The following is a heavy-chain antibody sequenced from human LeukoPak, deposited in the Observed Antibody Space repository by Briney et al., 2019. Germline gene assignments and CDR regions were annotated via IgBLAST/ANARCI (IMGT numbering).Heavy chain of an antibody. J-gene: IGHJ1*01. CDR1: GYRFPSYG. Sequence: ASVKVSCKASGYRFPSYGITWVRQAPGQGLEWMGWMSAYNGNTNYAQKFQGRFTMTIDKSTSTAYMELSSLRSEDTAVYYCARVGIAAAGHFQHWGQGTLVTVSS. V-gene: IGHV1-18*01. D-gene: IGHD6-13*01. CDR2: MSAYNGNT. CDR3: ARVGIAAAGHFQH.